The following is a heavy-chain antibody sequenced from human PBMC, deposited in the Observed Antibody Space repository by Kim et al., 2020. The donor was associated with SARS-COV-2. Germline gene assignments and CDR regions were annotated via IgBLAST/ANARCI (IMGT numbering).Heavy chain of an antibody. CDR1: GFTFSSYA. CDR2: IYSGGSST. Sequence: GGSLRLSCAASGFTFSSYAMSWVRQAPGKGLEWVSVIYSGGSSTYYADSVKGRFTISRDNSKNTLYLQMNSLRAEDTAVYYCAKEPLSYYDSSGWDWGQGTLVTVSS. V-gene: IGHV3-23*03. J-gene: IGHJ4*02. CDR3: AKEPLSYYDSSGWD. D-gene: IGHD3-22*01.